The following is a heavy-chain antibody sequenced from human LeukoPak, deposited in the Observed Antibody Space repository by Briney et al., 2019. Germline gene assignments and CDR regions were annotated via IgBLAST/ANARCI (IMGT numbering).Heavy chain of an antibody. CDR1: GFTFSSYA. V-gene: IGHV3-23*01. Sequence: GSLRLSCAASGFTFSSYAMSWVRQAPGKGLEWVSAISGSGGSTYYADSVKGRFTISRDNAQNSLYLQINSLRAEDTAVYYCARHSGSYLEGYFDYWGQGTLVTVSS. CDR3: ARHSGSYLEGYFDY. D-gene: IGHD1-26*01. CDR2: ISGSGGST. J-gene: IGHJ4*02.